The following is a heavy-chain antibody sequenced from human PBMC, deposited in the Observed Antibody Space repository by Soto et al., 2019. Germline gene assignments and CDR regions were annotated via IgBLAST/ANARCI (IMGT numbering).Heavy chain of an antibody. CDR3: GKGRSYYYYYGVEV. CDR1: GFIFRNYA. V-gene: IGHV3-23*01. Sequence: PGGSLRLSCAASGFIFRNYAMSWVRQAPGKGLEWVSAISGSAGSRYYADSVKGRFTISRDNSKNTLYLQMNSLRAEDTAVYYCGKGRSYYYYYGVEVWGQGTTVTVS. J-gene: IGHJ6*02. D-gene: IGHD1-26*01. CDR2: ISGSAGSR.